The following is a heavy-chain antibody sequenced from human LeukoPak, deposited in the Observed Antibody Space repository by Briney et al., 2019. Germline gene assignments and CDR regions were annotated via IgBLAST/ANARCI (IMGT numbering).Heavy chain of an antibody. Sequence: ASVKVSCKASGYTFTSYGISWVRQAPGQGLEWMGWISAYNGNTNYAQKLQGRVTMTTDTSTSTAYMELRSLRSDDTAVYYCARRTYYYDSSGYDAWSDYWGQGTLVTVSS. V-gene: IGHV1-18*01. CDR3: ARRTYYYDSSGYDAWSDY. CDR1: GYTFTSYG. J-gene: IGHJ4*02. D-gene: IGHD3-22*01. CDR2: ISAYNGNT.